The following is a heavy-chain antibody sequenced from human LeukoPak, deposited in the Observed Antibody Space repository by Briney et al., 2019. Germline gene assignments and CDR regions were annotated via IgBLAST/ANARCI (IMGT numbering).Heavy chain of an antibody. J-gene: IGHJ4*02. V-gene: IGHV3-23*01. Sequence: GGSLRLSCAASGFTFSSYAMSWVRQAPGKGLEWVSAIGGSGSSTHYADSVKGRFTISRDNSKNTLYLQMNSLRAEDTAVYYCARGSPRRYYDSSGYLDYWGQGTLVTVSS. CDR2: IGGSGSST. CDR3: ARGSPRRYYDSSGYLDY. D-gene: IGHD3-22*01. CDR1: GFTFSSYA.